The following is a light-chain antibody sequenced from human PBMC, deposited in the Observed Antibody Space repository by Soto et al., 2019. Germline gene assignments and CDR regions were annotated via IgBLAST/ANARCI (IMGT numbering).Light chain of an antibody. V-gene: IGKV3-11*01. CDR2: DAS. J-gene: IGKJ4*01. CDR3: QQRSNWPPVT. CDR1: QSINRH. Sequence: IVVTQSPSTLSLSPGERATLSCRASQSINRHLAWYRQKPGQAPRLLIYDASNRATGIPARFSGSGSGTDFTLTISSLEPEDFGVYYCQQRSNWPPVTFGGGTKVDI.